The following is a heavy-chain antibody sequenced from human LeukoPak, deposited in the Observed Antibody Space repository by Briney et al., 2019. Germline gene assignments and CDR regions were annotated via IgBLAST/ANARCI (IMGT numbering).Heavy chain of an antibody. V-gene: IGHV3-23*01. CDR2: ISGSGGST. J-gene: IGHJ4*02. CDR3: AKGGYGERPFDY. Sequence: GGSLRLSCAASGFTFSKAWMTWVRQAPGKGLEWVSAISGSGGSTYYADSVKGRFTISRDNSKNTLYLQMNSLRAEDTAVYYCAKGGYGERPFDYWGQGTLVTVSS. D-gene: IGHD4-17*01. CDR1: GFTFSKAW.